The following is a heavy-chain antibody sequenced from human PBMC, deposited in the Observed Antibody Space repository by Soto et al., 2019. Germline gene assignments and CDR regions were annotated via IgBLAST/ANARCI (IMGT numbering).Heavy chain of an antibody. CDR3: ARGRTWGARDFDY. CDR2: ISAYNGHT. Sequence: QVQLVQSGSEVKRPGASVRVSCKASGYTFDTYGISWVRQAPGQGLEWMGWISAYNGHTDYAQRFQGRVTMTTDTFTNTVSLELGGLRSDDTAVYYCARGRTWGARDFDYWGQGTLVTGSS. J-gene: IGHJ4*02. CDR1: GYTFDTYG. D-gene: IGHD3-16*01. V-gene: IGHV1-18*01.